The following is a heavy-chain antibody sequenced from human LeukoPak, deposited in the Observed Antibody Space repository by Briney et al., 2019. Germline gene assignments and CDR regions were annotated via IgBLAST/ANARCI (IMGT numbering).Heavy chain of an antibody. CDR2: IKQDGREK. J-gene: IGHJ4*02. D-gene: IGHD4-17*01. V-gene: IGHV3-7*01. CDR1: GFTFSRYW. Sequence: GGSLRLSCAASGFTFSRYWMTWVRQAPGKGLEGVANIKQDGREKYYVDAVKGRFTISRENAKNSLYLQMNSLRGEDTAVYFCAGSYGAYGGYFAYWGQGTLVTVSS. CDR3: AGSYGAYGGYFAY.